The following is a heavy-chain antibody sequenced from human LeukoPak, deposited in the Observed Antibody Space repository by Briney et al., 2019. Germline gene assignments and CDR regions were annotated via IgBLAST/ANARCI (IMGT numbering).Heavy chain of an antibody. CDR1: GFTFSRYL. CDR2: VRSKHNNYAT. V-gene: IGHV3-73*01. D-gene: IGHD3-3*01. Sequence: GGSLRLSCAASGFTFSRYLMHWVRQASGKGLEWVGHVRSKHNNYATAYAASVKGRFTISRDDSKNTASLQMNSLKTEDTAVYYCTSSFGDAFDMWGQGTMVTVSS. J-gene: IGHJ3*02. CDR3: TSSFGDAFDM.